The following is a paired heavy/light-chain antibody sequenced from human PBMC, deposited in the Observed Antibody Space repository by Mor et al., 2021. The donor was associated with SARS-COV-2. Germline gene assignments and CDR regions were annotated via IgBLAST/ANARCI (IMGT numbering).Heavy chain of an antibody. D-gene: IGHD3-22*01. CDR2: ISGSGGST. Sequence: EVQLLESGGGLVQPGGSLRLSCAASGFTFSSYAMSWVRQAPGKGLEWVSAISGSGGSTYYADSVKGRFTISRDNSKNTLYLQMNSLRAEDTAVYYCAKDRGVPYYYDSSGTTPDAFDIWGQGTMVTVSS. CDR3: AKDRGVPYYYDSSGTTPDAFDI. CDR1: GFTFSSYA. V-gene: IGHV3-23*01. J-gene: IGHJ3*02.
Light chain of an antibody. J-gene: IGKJ3*01. CDR2: DAS. CDR3: QQYDNLPIFT. Sequence: DIQMTQSPSSLSASVGDRVTITCQASQDISNYLNWYQQKPGKAPKLLIYDASNLETGVPSRFSGSGSGTDFTFTISSLQPEDIATYYCQQYDNLPIFTFGPGTKVDIK. V-gene: IGKV1-33*01. CDR1: QDISNY.